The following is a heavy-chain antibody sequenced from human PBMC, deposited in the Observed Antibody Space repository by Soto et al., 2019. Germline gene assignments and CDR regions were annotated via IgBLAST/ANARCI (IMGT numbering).Heavy chain of an antibody. J-gene: IGHJ5*02. CDR1: GYTFTTHG. CDR3: ARDLGYCRSGTCYREWFDP. CDR2: VRGDNGHT. D-gene: IGHD2-15*01. Sequence: QVQLVQSGAEVKKPGASVKVSCKASGYTFTTHGISWVRQVPGQGLEWMGWVRGDNGHTNYAQSLQVRVTMTTDTSTNTAYMELRSLRYDDTAVYYCARDLGYCRSGTCYREWFDPWGQGTLVTVSS. V-gene: IGHV1-18*01.